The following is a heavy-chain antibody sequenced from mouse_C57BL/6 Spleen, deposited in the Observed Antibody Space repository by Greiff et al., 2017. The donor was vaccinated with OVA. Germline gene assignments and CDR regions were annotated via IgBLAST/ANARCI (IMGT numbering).Heavy chain of an antibody. Sequence: VKLVESGAELVRPGASVKLSCKASGYTFTDYYINWVKQRPGQGLEWIARIYPGSGNTYYNEKFKGKATLTAEKSSSTAYMQLSSLTSEDSAVYFCAREDYYSNYVAYWGQGTLVTVSA. CDR3: AREDYYSNYVAY. CDR2: IYPGSGNT. V-gene: IGHV1-76*01. CDR1: GYTFTDYY. D-gene: IGHD2-5*01. J-gene: IGHJ3*01.